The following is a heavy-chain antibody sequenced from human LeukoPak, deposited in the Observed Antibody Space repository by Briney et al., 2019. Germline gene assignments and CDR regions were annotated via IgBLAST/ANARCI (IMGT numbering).Heavy chain of an antibody. V-gene: IGHV3-30*03. J-gene: IGHJ4*02. CDR1: GFTFSTYG. CDR2: ISYEGTKI. CDR3: ARVQGFCSSFRHCYFDY. D-gene: IGHD2-2*01. Sequence: PGGSLRLSCAASGFTFSTYGMYWVRQAPGKGLEWVAYISYEGTKIDYADSVKGRFTISRDNSKNTLDLQMNSLRAEDTAVYYCARVQGFCSSFRHCYFDYWGQGALVTVSS.